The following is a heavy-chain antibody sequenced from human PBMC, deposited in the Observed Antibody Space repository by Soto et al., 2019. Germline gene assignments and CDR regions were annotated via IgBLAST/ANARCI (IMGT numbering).Heavy chain of an antibody. D-gene: IGHD2-21*02. Sequence: ASVKVSCKVSGGTFSNYAIDWVRLAPGQGLEWMGWMNPNSGNTGYAQRFQGRVTMTRNTSISTAYMELSSLRSEDTAVYYCATGSWANCGGDCYSNWFDPWGQGTLVTVSS. CDR2: MNPNSGNT. CDR3: ATGSWANCGGDCYSNWFDP. J-gene: IGHJ5*02. CDR1: GGTFSNYA. V-gene: IGHV1-8*02.